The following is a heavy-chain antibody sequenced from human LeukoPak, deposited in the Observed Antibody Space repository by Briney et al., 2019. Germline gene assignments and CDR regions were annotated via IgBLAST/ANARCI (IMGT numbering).Heavy chain of an antibody. CDR3: AKDIQGSY. Sequence: GGSLRLSCAASGFSFNSAAMTWVRQAPGKGLEWVSLDSSSGANTYYADSVKGRFTISRDNSKNTVYLQMNSLRAEDTAIYYCAKDIQGSYWGQGTLVTVSS. V-gene: IGHV3-23*01. D-gene: IGHD2-21*01. CDR2: DSSSGANT. J-gene: IGHJ4*02. CDR1: GFSFNSAA.